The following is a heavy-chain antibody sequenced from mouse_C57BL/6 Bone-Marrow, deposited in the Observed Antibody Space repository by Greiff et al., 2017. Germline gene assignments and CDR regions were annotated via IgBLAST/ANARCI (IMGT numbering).Heavy chain of an antibody. CDR2: ISDGGSYT. J-gene: IGHJ3*01. CDR1: GFTFSSYA. CDR3: ARDYCGSSSFAY. Sequence: EVQGVESGGGLVKPGGSLKLSCAASGFTFSSYAMSWVRQTPEKRLEWVATISDGGSYTYYPDNVKGRFTISRDNAKNNLYLHMSHLKSEDTAMYYCARDYCGSSSFAYWGQGTLVTVSA. D-gene: IGHD1-1*01. V-gene: IGHV5-4*01.